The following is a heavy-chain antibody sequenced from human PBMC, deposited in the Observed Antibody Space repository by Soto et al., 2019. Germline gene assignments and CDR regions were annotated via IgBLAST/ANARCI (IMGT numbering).Heavy chain of an antibody. CDR2: IIPKFGTT. D-gene: IGHD6-6*01. J-gene: IGHJ6*02. CDR3: AREIEYSSSSAYYYYGMDV. V-gene: IGHV1-69*13. CDR1: GGTFSTYP. Sequence: ASVKVSCKVSGGTFSTYPINWVRQAPGQGLEFMGGIIPKFGTTNYAQKFRGTVTITADESTSTAYMELNNLKSEDTAVYYCAREIEYSSSSAYYYYGMDVWGQGTTVTVSS.